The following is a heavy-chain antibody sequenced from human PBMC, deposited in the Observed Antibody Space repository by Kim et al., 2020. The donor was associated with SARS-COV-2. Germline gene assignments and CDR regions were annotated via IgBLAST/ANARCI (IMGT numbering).Heavy chain of an antibody. CDR2: IKQGGSEE. J-gene: IGHJ4*02. CDR3: ARDLDYGDYYDY. Sequence: GGSLRLSCAASGFTFSSYWMSWVRQAPGKGLEWVANIKQGGSEEYYVDSVKGRFTISRDNAKNSLYLQMNSLRAEDTAVYYCARDLDYGDYYDYWGQGTLVTVSS. V-gene: IGHV3-7*01. D-gene: IGHD4-17*01. CDR1: GFTFSSYW.